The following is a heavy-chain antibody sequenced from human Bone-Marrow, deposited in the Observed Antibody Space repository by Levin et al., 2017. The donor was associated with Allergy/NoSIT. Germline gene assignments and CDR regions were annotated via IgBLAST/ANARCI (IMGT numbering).Heavy chain of an antibody. J-gene: IGHJ3*02. Sequence: GGSLRLSCEASGFIFGDYEMSWVRQAPGKRLEWVSYISGKAFDRYYADSVKGRFAISRDNDRNSVYLQMSHLRADDTAVYFCARELLFGDYEGAFDIWGQGTLGTVSS. CDR2: ISGKAFDR. CDR1: GFIFGDYE. CDR3: ARELLFGDYEGAFDI. D-gene: IGHD3-10*01. V-gene: IGHV3-48*03.